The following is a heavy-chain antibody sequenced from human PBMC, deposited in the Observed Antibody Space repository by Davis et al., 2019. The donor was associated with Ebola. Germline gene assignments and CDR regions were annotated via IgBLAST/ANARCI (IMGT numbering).Heavy chain of an antibody. D-gene: IGHD2-2*01. V-gene: IGHV1-24*01. CDR2: FDPEDGET. CDR1: GYTFTSYY. Sequence: ASVKVSCKASGYTFTSYYMHWVRQAPGKGLEWMGGFDPEDGETIYAQKFQGRVTMTEDTSTDTAYMELSSLRSEDTAVYYCATEFSGRSSTAGYWGQGTLVTVSS. CDR3: ATEFSGRSSTAGY. J-gene: IGHJ4*02.